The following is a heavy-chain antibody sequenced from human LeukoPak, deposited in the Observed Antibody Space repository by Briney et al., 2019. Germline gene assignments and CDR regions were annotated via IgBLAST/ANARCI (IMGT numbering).Heavy chain of an antibody. J-gene: IGHJ4*02. CDR3: ARVTRSPGNYFDY. V-gene: IGHV3-11*01. CDR1: GFTFGDYY. CDR2: IHKSGATI. Sequence: GGSLRLSCAASGFTFGDYYMIWIRQAPGKGLEWVSYIHKSGATIYYADSVKGRFTISRDNAKNSLYLQMNSLRAEDTAVYFCARVTRSPGNYFDYWGQGTLVTVSS. D-gene: IGHD2-21*02.